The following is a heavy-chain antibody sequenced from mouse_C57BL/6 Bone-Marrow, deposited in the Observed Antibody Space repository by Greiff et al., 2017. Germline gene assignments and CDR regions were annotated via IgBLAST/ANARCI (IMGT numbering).Heavy chain of an antibody. CDR3: ARPLYYGSGAFAN. D-gene: IGHD1-1*01. J-gene: IGHJ3*01. V-gene: IGHV5-17*01. CDR1: GFTFSDYG. CDR2: ISSGSSTI. Sequence: EVKLMESGGGLVKPGGSLKLSCAASGFTFSDYGMHWVRQAPEQGLEWVAYISSGSSTIYYADTVKGRFTISRDNAKNTLFLQMTSLWSEDTAMYYCARPLYYGSGAFANWGQGTLVTVSA.